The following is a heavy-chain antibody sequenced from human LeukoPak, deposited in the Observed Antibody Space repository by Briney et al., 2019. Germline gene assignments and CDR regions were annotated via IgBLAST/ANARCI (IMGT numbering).Heavy chain of an antibody. V-gene: IGHV3-21*01. CDR3: ARERSAILWFGGAPDAFDI. Sequence: GRSPRLSCAASGFAFSSYSMNSVRQAPGKGLEWVSSISSSSSYIYYADSVKGRFTISRDNAKNSLYLQMNSLRAEDTAVYYCARERSAILWFGGAPDAFDIWGQGTMVTVS. J-gene: IGHJ3*02. D-gene: IGHD3-10*01. CDR1: GFAFSSYS. CDR2: ISSSSSYI.